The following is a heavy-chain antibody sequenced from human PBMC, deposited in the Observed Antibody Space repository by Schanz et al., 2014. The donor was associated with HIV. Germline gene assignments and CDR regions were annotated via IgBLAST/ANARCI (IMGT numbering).Heavy chain of an antibody. D-gene: IGHD6-19*01. Sequence: QVQLAESGGGVVQPGGSLRLSCAASGFTFSSYGMYWVRQAPGKGLEWVAVISFDGSEKYYADSVKGRFTISRDNSKNTLHLQMSSLRTEDSAVYYCARGVPAHSSGWYLDYWGQGTLVIVSS. CDR3: ARGVPAHSSGWYLDY. CDR1: GFTFSSYG. V-gene: IGHV3-30*03. J-gene: IGHJ4*02. CDR2: ISFDGSEK.